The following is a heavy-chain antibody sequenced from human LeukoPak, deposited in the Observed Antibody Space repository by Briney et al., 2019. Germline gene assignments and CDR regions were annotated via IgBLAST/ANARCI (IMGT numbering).Heavy chain of an antibody. D-gene: IGHD3-9*01. CDR3: AKEADILTGYWDY. V-gene: IGHV3-23*01. CDR2: ISDSGGST. Sequence: PGGSLRLSCAASGFTFSNYVMSWVRQAPGKGLEWVSAISDSGGSTYYADSVKGRFTISRDNSENTLHLQMNSLRAEDTAVYYCAKEADILTGYWDYWGQGTLVTVSS. J-gene: IGHJ4*02. CDR1: GFTFSNYV.